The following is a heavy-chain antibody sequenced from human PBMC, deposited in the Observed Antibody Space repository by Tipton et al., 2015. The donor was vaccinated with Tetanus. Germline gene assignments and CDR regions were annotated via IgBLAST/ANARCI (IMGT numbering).Heavy chain of an antibody. CDR3: ALRTNWRFSRGFDC. J-gene: IGHJ4*02. D-gene: IGHD1-20*01. CDR2: IRQGGSEK. V-gene: IGHV3-7*03. Sequence: GSLRLSCAASGFTFSSYWMSWVRQAPGKGLEWVANIRQGGSEKHYVDSVKGRFTISRDDAKNSLYLQMNSLRIDDTAVYYCALRTNWRFSRGFDCWGQGILVTVSS. CDR1: GFTFSSYW.